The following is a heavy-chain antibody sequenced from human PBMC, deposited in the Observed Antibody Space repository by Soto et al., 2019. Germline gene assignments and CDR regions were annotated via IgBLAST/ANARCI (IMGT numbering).Heavy chain of an antibody. Sequence: ASVKVSCKASGYTFTSYDINWVRQATGQGLEWMGWMNPNSGNTGYAQKFQGRVTMTRNTSISTAYMELSSVTAADTAVYYCARGDGYNLYYGMDVWGQGTTVTVSS. D-gene: IGHD5-12*01. V-gene: IGHV1-8*01. CDR1: GYTFTSYD. CDR3: ARGDGYNLYYGMDV. CDR2: MNPNSGNT. J-gene: IGHJ6*02.